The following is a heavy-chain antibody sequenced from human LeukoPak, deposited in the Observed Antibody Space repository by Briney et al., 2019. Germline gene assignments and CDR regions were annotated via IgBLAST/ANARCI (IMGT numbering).Heavy chain of an antibody. D-gene: IGHD4-11*01. J-gene: IGHJ4*02. Sequence: ASVKVSCKASGYTFTSYAMHWVRQAPGQRLEWMGWINAGNGNTKYSQKFQGRVTITADESTSTAYMELSSLRSEDTAVYYCASYLTTGTYYFDYWGQGTLVTVSS. CDR1: GYTFTSYA. V-gene: IGHV1-3*01. CDR3: ASYLTTGTYYFDY. CDR2: INAGNGNT.